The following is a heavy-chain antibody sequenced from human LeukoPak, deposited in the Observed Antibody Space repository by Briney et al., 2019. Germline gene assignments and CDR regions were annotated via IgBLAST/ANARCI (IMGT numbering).Heavy chain of an antibody. Sequence: GGSLRLSCAASGFTFDDYAMHWVRHAPGKGLEWVSGISWNSGSIGYADSVKGRFTISRDNAKNSLYLQMNSLRAEDTALYYCARSSYDISDYFDYWGQGTLVTVSS. V-gene: IGHV3-9*01. J-gene: IGHJ4*02. CDR2: ISWNSGSI. D-gene: IGHD3-9*01. CDR1: GFTFDDYA. CDR3: ARSSYDISDYFDY.